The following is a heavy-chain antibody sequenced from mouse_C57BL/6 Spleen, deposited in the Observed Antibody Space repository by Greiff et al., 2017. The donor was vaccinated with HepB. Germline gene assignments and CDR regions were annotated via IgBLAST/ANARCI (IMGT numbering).Heavy chain of an antibody. Sequence: EVQLQQSGPELVKPGASVKIPCKASGYTFTDYNMDWVKQSHGKSLEWIGDINPNNGGTIYNQKFKGKATLTVDKSSSTAYMELRSLTSEDTAVYYCARRGYYGNYWYFDVWGTGTTVTVSS. J-gene: IGHJ1*03. D-gene: IGHD2-1*01. CDR2: INPNNGGT. CDR1: GYTFTDYN. V-gene: IGHV1-18*01. CDR3: ARRGYYGNYWYFDV.